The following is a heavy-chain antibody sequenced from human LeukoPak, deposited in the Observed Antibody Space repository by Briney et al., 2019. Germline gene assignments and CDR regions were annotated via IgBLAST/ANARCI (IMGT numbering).Heavy chain of an antibody. CDR1: GFTFSSYG. J-gene: IGHJ4*02. V-gene: IGHV3-23*01. CDR2: VSGSGGST. Sequence: GSLRLSCAASGFTFSSYGMSWVRQAPGKGLEWVSAVSGSGGSTHYADSVKGRFTISRDNSKNTLYLQMNSLRAEDTAVYYCAKDSSGYSYGQGGLDYWGQGTLVTVSS. CDR3: AKDSSGYSYGQGGLDY. D-gene: IGHD5-18*01.